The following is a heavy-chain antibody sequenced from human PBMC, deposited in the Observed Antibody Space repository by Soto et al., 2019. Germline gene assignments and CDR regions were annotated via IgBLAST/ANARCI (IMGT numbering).Heavy chain of an antibody. J-gene: IGHJ5*02. Sequence: SETLSLICTVSGGSISSTSYYWGWIRQPPGKGLQWIGRIHYTGTTDYNPSLEGRVSMSMDASKNHFSLRMTSVTAADSAMYYCGRPRGTSGWDGSWFDPWGRGTLVTVSS. V-gene: IGHV4-39*02. CDR3: GRPRGTSGWDGSWFDP. CDR2: IHYTGTT. D-gene: IGHD6-25*01. CDR1: GGSISSTSYY.